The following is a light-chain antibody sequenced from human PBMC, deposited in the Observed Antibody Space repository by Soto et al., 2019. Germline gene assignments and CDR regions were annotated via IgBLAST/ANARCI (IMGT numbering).Light chain of an antibody. CDR2: STN. CDR1: SGSVSTSYY. CDR3: VLYMGSGISV. J-gene: IGLJ3*02. Sequence: QAVVTQEPSFSVSPGGTVTLTCGLSSGSVSTSYYPSWYQQTPGQAPRTLIYSTNTRSSWVPDRFSGSILGNKADLTITGAQADDESDYYCVLYMGSGISVFGGGTKLTVL. V-gene: IGLV8-61*01.